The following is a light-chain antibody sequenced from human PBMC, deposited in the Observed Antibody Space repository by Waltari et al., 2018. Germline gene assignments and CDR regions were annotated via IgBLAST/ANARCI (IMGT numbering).Light chain of an antibody. V-gene: IGKV1-5*03. CDR3: QQYNDYPYT. CDR1: QCFSKW. CDR2: QAS. J-gene: IGKJ2*01. Sequence: DIQMTQSPSTLSASIGDRVTIACRASQCFSKWLAWYQQKPGNAPKLLIHQASTLRSGVPSRFSGSESGTEFSLTINSLQPDDFATYFCQQYNDYPYTFGHGTKLEIK.